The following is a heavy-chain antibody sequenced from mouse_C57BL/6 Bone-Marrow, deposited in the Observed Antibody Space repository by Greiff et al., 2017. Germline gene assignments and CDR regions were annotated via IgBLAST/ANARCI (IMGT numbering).Heavy chain of an antibody. Sequence: QVQLQQSGAELVRPGTSVKVSCKASGYAFTNYLLEWVQQRPGQGLEWIGVINPGSGGTNYNEKFKGKATLTADKSSSTAYMQRSSLTSEDSAVYFCAREERLRGWFAYWGQGTLVTVSA. CDR1: GYAFTNYL. D-gene: IGHD3-2*02. CDR2: INPGSGGT. V-gene: IGHV1-54*01. J-gene: IGHJ3*01. CDR3: AREERLRGWFAY.